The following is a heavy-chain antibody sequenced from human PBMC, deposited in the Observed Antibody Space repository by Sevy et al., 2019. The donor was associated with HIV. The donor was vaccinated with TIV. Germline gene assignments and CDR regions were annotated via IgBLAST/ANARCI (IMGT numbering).Heavy chain of an antibody. CDR3: TRVRYNYGSYYFDY. Sequence: GGSLRLSCAASGFTFSSYSMNWVRQAPGKGLEWVSSISSSSSYIYYADSVKGRFTISRDNAKNSLYLQMNSLRAEDTAVYYCTRVRYNYGSYYFDYWGQGTLVTVSS. CDR1: GFTFSSYS. J-gene: IGHJ4*02. V-gene: IGHV3-21*04. CDR2: ISSSSSYI. D-gene: IGHD1-1*01.